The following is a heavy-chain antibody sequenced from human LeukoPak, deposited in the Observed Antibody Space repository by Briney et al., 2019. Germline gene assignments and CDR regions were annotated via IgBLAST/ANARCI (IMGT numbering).Heavy chain of an antibody. CDR2: IYTSGST. V-gene: IGHV4-61*02. CDR3: ARRRPSHSYWYFDL. Sequence: SQTLSLTCTVSGGSISSGSYYWSWIRQPAGKGLEWIGRIYTSGSTNYNPSLKSRVTISVDTSKNQFSLKLSSVTAADTAVYYCARRRPSHSYWYFDLWGRGTLVTVSS. J-gene: IGHJ2*01. CDR1: GGSISSGSYY.